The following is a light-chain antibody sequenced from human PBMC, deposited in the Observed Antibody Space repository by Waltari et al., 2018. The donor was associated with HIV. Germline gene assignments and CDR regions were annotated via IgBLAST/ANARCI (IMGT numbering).Light chain of an antibody. CDR2: SAS. CDR1: QSVSNN. J-gene: IGKJ5*01. V-gene: IGKV3-15*01. Sequence: EIVMTQSPATLYVSPGERTILSCRASQSVSNNLAWYKQKPGQAPRLLIHSASTRATGIPARFSGGGSGTDFTLTITSLEPEDFAVYYCQHRSNRPLFGQGTRLEIK. CDR3: QHRSNRPL.